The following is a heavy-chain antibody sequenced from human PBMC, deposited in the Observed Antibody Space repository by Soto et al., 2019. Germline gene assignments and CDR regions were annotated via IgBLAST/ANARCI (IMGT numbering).Heavy chain of an antibody. D-gene: IGHD3-16*01. J-gene: IGHJ5*01. CDR1: GFTFNNYA. Sequence: GGSLRLSCTASGFTFNNYAMSWVRQAPGKGLEWVSLISATGGGTYYADSVKGRFSISRDNSKNTLYLQMNSLRAEDTAVYYCVEDRRAGGNSAFYFDFWGQGAQVTVSS. CDR2: ISATGGGT. CDR3: VEDRRAGGNSAFYFDF. V-gene: IGHV3-23*01.